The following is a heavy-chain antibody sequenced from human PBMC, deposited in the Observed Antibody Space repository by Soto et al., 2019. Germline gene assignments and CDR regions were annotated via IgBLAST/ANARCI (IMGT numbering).Heavy chain of an antibody. Sequence: SVKVSCKASGDTFNFYSINWVRQAPGLGLEWMGRVNPIVSMSNYAQKFQGRVTMTADKSTSTAYMELSSLRSEDTAIYYCASSYGSGYRAFDSWGQGALVTVSS. D-gene: IGHD3-10*01. J-gene: IGHJ4*02. CDR3: ASSYGSGYRAFDS. CDR2: VNPIVSMS. CDR1: GDTFNFYS. V-gene: IGHV1-69*02.